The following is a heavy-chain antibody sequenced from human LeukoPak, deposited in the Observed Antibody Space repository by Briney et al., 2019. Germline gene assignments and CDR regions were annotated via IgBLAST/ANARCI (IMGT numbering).Heavy chain of an antibody. D-gene: IGHD3-10*01. J-gene: IGHJ4*02. V-gene: IGHV3-23*01. Sequence: PGGSLRLSCAASGFTFSTYAMSWVRQAPGKGLEWVSLISGSGGGTYYANSVKGRFTISRDNSKNTLYLQMDSLRTEDTAVYYCARLYYYGSGSSDYWGQGTLVTVSS. CDR2: ISGSGGGT. CDR1: GFTFSTYA. CDR3: ARLYYYGSGSSDY.